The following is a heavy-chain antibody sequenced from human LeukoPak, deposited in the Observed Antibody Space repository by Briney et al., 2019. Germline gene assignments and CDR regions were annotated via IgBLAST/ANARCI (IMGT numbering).Heavy chain of an antibody. J-gene: IGHJ6*02. CDR1: RFTFSRYA. D-gene: IGHD2-2*01. CDR3: ARDALGYCSSTSCPYYYYYGMDV. V-gene: IGHV3-30-3*01. CDR2: ISYDGSNK. Sequence: PGGSLRLSCAASRFTFSRYAMHWVRQAPGKGLEWVAVISYDGSNKYYADSVKGRFTISRDNSKNTLYLQMNSLRAEDTAVYYCARDALGYCSSTSCPYYYYYGMDVWGQGTTVTVSS.